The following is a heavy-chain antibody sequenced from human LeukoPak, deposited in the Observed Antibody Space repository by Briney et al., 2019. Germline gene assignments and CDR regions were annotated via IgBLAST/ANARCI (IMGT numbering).Heavy chain of an antibody. CDR1: GGSISSGSYY. CDR3: ARAANYYDSSGYSES. D-gene: IGHD3-22*01. J-gene: IGHJ4*02. Sequence: PSETLSLTCTVSGGSISSGSYYWSWIRQPAGKGLEWIGRIYTSGSTNYNPSLKSRVTISVDTSKNQFSLKLSSVTAADTAVYYCARAANYYDSSGYSESWGQGTLVTVSS. V-gene: IGHV4-61*02. CDR2: IYTSGST.